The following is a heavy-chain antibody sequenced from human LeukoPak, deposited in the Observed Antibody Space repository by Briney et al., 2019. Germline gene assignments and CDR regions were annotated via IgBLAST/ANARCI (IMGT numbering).Heavy chain of an antibody. CDR2: INPIFGTA. CDR1: GYTFTGYY. D-gene: IGHD6-13*01. Sequence: SVKVSCKASGYTFTGYYMHWVRQAPGQGLEWMGGINPIFGTANYAQKFQGRVTITTDESTSTAYMELSSLRSEDTAVYYCASGVSDSSSWGYYYYYMDVWGKGTTVTVSS. CDR3: ASGVSDSSSWGYYYYYMDV. J-gene: IGHJ6*03. V-gene: IGHV1-69*05.